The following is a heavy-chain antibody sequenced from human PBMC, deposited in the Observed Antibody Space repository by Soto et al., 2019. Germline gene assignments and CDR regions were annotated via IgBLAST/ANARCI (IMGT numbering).Heavy chain of an antibody. CDR1: GYSFTSYW. J-gene: IGHJ3*02. D-gene: IGHD3-22*01. CDR2: IDPSDSYT. V-gene: IGHV5-10-1*01. CDR3: ARHGGYYDSSGYEESHAFDI. Sequence: RGESLKISCKGSGYSFTSYWISWVRQMPGKGLEWMGRIDPSDSYTNYSPSFQGHVTISADKSISTAYLQWSSLKASDTAMYYCARHGGYYDSSGYEESHAFDIWGQGTMVTVSS.